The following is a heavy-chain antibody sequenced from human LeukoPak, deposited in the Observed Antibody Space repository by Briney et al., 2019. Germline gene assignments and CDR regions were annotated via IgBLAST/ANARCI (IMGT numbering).Heavy chain of an antibody. V-gene: IGHV4-39*01. CDR3: ARRGIAAAGTNWFDP. CDR2: IYYSGST. D-gene: IGHD6-13*01. CDR1: GGSISSSSYY. Sequence: PSETLSLTCTVSGGSISSSSYYWGWIRQPPGKGLEWIGSIYYSGSTYYNPSLKSRVTISVDTSKNQFSLKLSSVTAADTAVYYCARRGIAAAGTNWFDPWAREPWSPSPQ. J-gene: IGHJ5*02.